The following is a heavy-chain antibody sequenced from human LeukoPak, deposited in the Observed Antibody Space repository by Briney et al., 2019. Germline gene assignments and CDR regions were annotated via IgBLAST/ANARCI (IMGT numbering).Heavy chain of an antibody. V-gene: IGHV3-23*01. CDR1: GFTFSNSS. CDR2: ISTTSTET. J-gene: IGHJ4*02. Sequence: GGSLRLSCAASGFTFSNSSMSWVRQAPGKGLEWVSAISTTSTETHYADSVKGRFTISRDNSKNTLSLQMSSLRAEDTALYYCAKGSGNGYGSGPFDYWGQGTLVTVSS. CDR3: AKGSGNGYGSGPFDY. D-gene: IGHD3-10*01.